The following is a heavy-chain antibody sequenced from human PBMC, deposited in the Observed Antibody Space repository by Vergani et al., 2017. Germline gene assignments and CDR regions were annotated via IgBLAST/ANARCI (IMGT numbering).Heavy chain of an antibody. CDR2: IIPILGIA. CDR3: ARLTQWLVPRWDY. V-gene: IGHV1-69*02. CDR1: GGTFSSYT. J-gene: IGHJ4*02. D-gene: IGHD6-19*01. Sequence: QVQLVQSGAEVKKPGSSVKVSCKASGGTFSSYTISWVRQAPGQGLEWMGRIIPILGIANYAQKFQGRVTITADKSTSTAYMELSSLRSEDTAVYYCARLTQWLVPRWDYWGQGTLVTVSS.